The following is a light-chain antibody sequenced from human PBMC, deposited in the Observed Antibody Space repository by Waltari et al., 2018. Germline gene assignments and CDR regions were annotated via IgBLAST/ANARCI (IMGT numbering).Light chain of an antibody. CDR3: HSFDSSLSTGVV. CDR2: GNS. J-gene: IGLJ2*01. CDR1: SSHIGAGHY. Sequence: QSVLTQPPSVSGAPGPRVTLHCTGTSSHIGAGHYVHWYQKFPGTAPKLLIYGNSNLPSGVPDLFSGSKSDTSASLTITGLQAEDEAYYFCHSFDSSLSTGVVFGGGTKVTVL. V-gene: IGLV1-40*01.